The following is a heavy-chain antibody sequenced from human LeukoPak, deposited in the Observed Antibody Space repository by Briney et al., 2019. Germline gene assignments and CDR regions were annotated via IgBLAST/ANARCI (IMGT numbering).Heavy chain of an antibody. Sequence: ASVKVSCKASGYTFSNYDVTWVRQAPGQGLEYMGWMNPNSGNTGFAQKFRGRVTMTSDASTTSAFMELMRLTSEDTAVYYCTRAVRNQLLSEYWGQGTLVTVSS. J-gene: IGHJ4*02. V-gene: IGHV1-8*01. D-gene: IGHD2-2*01. CDR3: TRAVRNQLLSEY. CDR2: MNPNSGNT. CDR1: GYTFSNYD.